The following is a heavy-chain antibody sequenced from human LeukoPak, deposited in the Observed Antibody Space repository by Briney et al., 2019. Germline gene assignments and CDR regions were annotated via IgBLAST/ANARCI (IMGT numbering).Heavy chain of an antibody. Sequence: ASVKVPCKASGYTFTSYGISWVRQAPGQGLERMGWISAYNGNTNYAQKLQGRVTMTTDTSTSTAYMELRSLRSDDTAVYYCAVGLAGTFVDYWGQGTLVTVSS. CDR2: ISAYNGNT. CDR1: GYTFTSYG. V-gene: IGHV1-18*04. D-gene: IGHD6-13*01. CDR3: AVGLAGTFVDY. J-gene: IGHJ4*02.